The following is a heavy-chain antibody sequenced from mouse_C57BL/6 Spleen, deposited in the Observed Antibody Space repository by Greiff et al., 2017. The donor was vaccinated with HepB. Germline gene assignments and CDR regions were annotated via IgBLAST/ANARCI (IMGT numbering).Heavy chain of an antibody. V-gene: IGHV1-81*01. CDR2: IYPRSGNT. CDR1: GYTFTSYG. Sequence: QVQLQQSGAELARPGASVKLSCKASGYTFTSYGISWVKQRTGQGLEWIGEIYPRSGNTYYNEKFKGKATLTADKSSSTAYMELRSLTSEDSAVYFSARRDTTAVGYAMDYWGQGTSVTVSS. J-gene: IGHJ4*01. D-gene: IGHD1-2*01. CDR3: ARRDTTAVGYAMDY.